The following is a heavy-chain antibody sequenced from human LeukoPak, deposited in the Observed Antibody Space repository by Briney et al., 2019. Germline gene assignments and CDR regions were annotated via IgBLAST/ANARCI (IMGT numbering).Heavy chain of an antibody. CDR1: GVTFEDCT. J-gene: IGHJ4*02. D-gene: IGHD3-22*01. V-gene: IGHV3-43*01. CDR3: AKDLTYESSGSVIDN. CDR2: VSWDGTA. Sequence: GGSLRLSCAASGVTFEDCTMHWVRQVPGKTLEWVSLVSWDGTAYYSDSVKGRFTISRDNGENSLYLQMDALRTEDTAFYYCAKDLTYESSGSVIDNWGLGTLVTVSS.